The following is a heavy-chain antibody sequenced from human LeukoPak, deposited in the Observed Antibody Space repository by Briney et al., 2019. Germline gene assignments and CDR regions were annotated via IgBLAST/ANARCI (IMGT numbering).Heavy chain of an antibody. J-gene: IGHJ4*02. CDR2: VSPPGGGT. D-gene: IGHD3-22*01. V-gene: IGHV3-23*01. CDR1: GFTFSNHG. Sequence: PGGSLRLSCAASGFTFSNHGMNWVRQAPGKGLEWLSGVSPPGGGTYYADSVKGRFTISRDDSKNTLSLQMNSLRAEDTAVYYCAREVAPNYDSSGYYYDYWGQGTLVTVSS. CDR3: AREVAPNYDSSGYYYDY.